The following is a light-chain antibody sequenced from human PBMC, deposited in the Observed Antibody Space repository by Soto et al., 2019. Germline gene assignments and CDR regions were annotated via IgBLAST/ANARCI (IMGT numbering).Light chain of an antibody. V-gene: IGKV3-15*01. CDR1: QNVKTR. CDR2: DAF. J-gene: IGKJ4*01. CDR3: QQYDEWPLT. Sequence: EKVMTQSPATLSVSPRERATLSCRASQNVKTRLAWYQQKPGQAPRLLIYDAFTRATGIPARFSGSASGTEFTLTISSLQSEDFAVYYCQQYDEWPLTFGGGTKVDIK.